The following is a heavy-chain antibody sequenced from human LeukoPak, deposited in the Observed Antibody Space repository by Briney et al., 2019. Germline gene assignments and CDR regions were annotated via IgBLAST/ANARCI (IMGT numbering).Heavy chain of an antibody. CDR3: ARGRGSSWYYFDS. V-gene: IGHV4-4*07. CDR2: IYASGNT. Sequence: SETLSLTCTVSGGAISSYYWSWVRQPAGKGLEWIGRIYASGNTNYNPSLKGRVTMTVDTSKNQFSLNLSSVTAADTAVYYCARGRGSSWYYFDSWGQGTLVTVSS. J-gene: IGHJ4*02. CDR1: GGAISSYY. D-gene: IGHD6-13*01.